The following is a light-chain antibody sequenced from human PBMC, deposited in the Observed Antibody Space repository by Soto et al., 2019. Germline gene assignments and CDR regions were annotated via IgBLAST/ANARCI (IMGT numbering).Light chain of an antibody. CDR3: QKYNSLPLT. V-gene: IGKV1-27*01. J-gene: IGKJ3*01. CDR1: QGISNE. Sequence: DIQMTQSPSSLSTFVGDRVTITCRASQGISNELAWYQQKPGKVPKLLIYAASTLQSGVPSRFSGSGSGTDFTLTISSLQPEDIATYYCQKYNSLPLTFGPGAKVDIK. CDR2: AAS.